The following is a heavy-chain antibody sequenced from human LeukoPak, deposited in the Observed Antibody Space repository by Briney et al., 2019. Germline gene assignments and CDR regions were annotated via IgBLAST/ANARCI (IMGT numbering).Heavy chain of an antibody. CDR3: AKQGTVAATPLGMDV. V-gene: IGHV4-4*02. J-gene: IGHJ6*04. CDR2: IYHSGST. Sequence: SGTLSLTCAVSGGSISSSNWWSWVRQPPGKGLEWIGEIYHSGSTNYNPSLKSRVTISVDKSKNQFSLKLSSVTAADTAVYYCAKQGTVAATPLGMDVWGKGTTVTVSS. CDR1: GGSISSSNW. D-gene: IGHD2-15*01.